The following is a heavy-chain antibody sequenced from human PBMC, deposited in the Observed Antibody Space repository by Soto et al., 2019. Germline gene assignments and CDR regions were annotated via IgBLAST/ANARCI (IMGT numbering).Heavy chain of an antibody. CDR2: IWYDGSNK. V-gene: IGHV3-33*01. D-gene: IGHD3-10*01. Sequence: GGSLRLSCAASGFTFSSYGMHWVRQAPGKGLEWVAVIWYDGSNKYYADSVKGRFTISRDNSKNTLYLQMNSLRAEDTAVYYCARDETGLHYYGSGSYYTDFDYWGQGTLVTVSS. CDR3: ARDETGLHYYGSGSYYTDFDY. J-gene: IGHJ4*02. CDR1: GFTFSSYG.